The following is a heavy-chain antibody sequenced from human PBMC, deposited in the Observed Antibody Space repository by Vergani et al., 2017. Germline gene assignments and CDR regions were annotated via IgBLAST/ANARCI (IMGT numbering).Heavy chain of an antibody. V-gene: IGHV1-69*01. CDR2: IIPIFGTS. CDR3: AIIGMAARRQRDY. J-gene: IGHJ4*02. CDR1: GGTFSSYT. D-gene: IGHD6-6*01. Sequence: QVQLVQSGAEVKKPGSSVKVSCKASGGTFSSYTINWVRHAPGQGLEWMGGIIPIFGTSNYAQKFQGRVTITADESTSTAYMELSSLRSADTAVYYCAIIGMAARRQRDYWGQGTLVTVSS.